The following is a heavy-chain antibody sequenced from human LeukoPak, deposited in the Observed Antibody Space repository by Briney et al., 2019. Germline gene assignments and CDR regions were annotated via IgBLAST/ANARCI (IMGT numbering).Heavy chain of an antibody. Sequence: GASVKVSCKASGYTFTSYGISWVRQAPGQGLEWMGWISAYNGNTNYAQKLQGRVTMTTDTSTSTAYMELRSLRSDDTAVYYCARDSGIWFGELSSYGMDVWGQGTTVTVSS. D-gene: IGHD3-10*01. CDR1: GYTFTSYG. V-gene: IGHV1-18*01. CDR3: ARDSGIWFGELSSYGMDV. CDR2: ISAYNGNT. J-gene: IGHJ6*02.